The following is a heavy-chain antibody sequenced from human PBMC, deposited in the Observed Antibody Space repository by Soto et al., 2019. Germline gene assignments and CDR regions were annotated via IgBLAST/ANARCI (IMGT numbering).Heavy chain of an antibody. Sequence: ASVKVSCKASGYTFTSYGISWVRQAPGQGLEWMGWISAYNGNTNYAQKLQGRVTMTTDTSTSTAYMELRSLRSDDTAVYYCARYCSGGSCYPQNWFAPWGQGTXVTVSS. CDR1: GYTFTSYG. CDR2: ISAYNGNT. J-gene: IGHJ5*02. V-gene: IGHV1-18*01. D-gene: IGHD2-15*01. CDR3: ARYCSGGSCYPQNWFAP.